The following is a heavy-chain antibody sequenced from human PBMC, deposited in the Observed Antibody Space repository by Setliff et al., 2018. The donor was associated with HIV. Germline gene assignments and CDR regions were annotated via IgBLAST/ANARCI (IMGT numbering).Heavy chain of an antibody. CDR2: ISGHNGNT. V-gene: IGHV1-18*01. D-gene: IGHD1-26*01. J-gene: IGHJ3*02. CDR3: TRGPWSKVVTTDTFDI. Sequence: ASVKVSCKASGYIFGNYGINWVRQAPGQGLEWMGWISGHNGNTNSAQKVQGRVIMTTDTSTSTAYMELRSLRSDDAAVYYCTRGPWSKVVTTDTFDIWGQGTMVTV. CDR1: GYIFGNYG.